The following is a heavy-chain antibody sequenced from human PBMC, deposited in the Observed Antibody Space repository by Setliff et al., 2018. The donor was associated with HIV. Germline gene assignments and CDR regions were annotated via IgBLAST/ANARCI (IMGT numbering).Heavy chain of an antibody. Sequence: SETLSLTCAVYGGSLSGYYWSWIRQPPGKGLEWIGEINHSGITNYNPSLKSRITISVDTSKNQFSLKVSSVTAADTAVYYCARDMRHLAPLGYYFDYWGQGTLVTVS. CDR3: ARDMRHLAPLGYYFDY. CDR1: GGSLSGYY. D-gene: IGHD3-10*01. J-gene: IGHJ4*02. CDR2: INHSGIT. V-gene: IGHV4-34*01.